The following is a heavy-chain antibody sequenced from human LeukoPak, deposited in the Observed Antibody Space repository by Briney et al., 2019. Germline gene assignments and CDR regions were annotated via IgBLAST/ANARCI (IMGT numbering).Heavy chain of an antibody. CDR3: ARGVSDYDFWSGYPNWFDP. Sequence: LSLTCAVYGGSFSGYYWSWIRQAPGKGLEWVSYISSSGSTIYYADSVKGRFTISRDNAKNSLYLQMNSLRAEDTAVYYCARGVSDYDFWSGYPNWFDPWGQGTLVTVSS. D-gene: IGHD3-3*01. J-gene: IGHJ5*02. CDR1: GGSFSGYY. CDR2: ISSSGSTI. V-gene: IGHV3-11*04.